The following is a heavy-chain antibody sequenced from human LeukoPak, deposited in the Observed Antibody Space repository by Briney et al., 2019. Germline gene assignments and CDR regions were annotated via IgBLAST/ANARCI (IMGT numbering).Heavy chain of an antibody. D-gene: IGHD2-2*02. V-gene: IGHV3-23*01. Sequence: GGSLRLSCTASGFTFANYAMTWVRQAPGKGLEWVSAISGSGGSTYYADSVKGRFTISRDNSKNTLYLQMNSLRAEDTAVYYCAKEGRVVPAAIRGNWFDPWGQGTLVTVSS. J-gene: IGHJ5*02. CDR1: GFTFANYA. CDR2: ISGSGGST. CDR3: AKEGRVVPAAIRGNWFDP.